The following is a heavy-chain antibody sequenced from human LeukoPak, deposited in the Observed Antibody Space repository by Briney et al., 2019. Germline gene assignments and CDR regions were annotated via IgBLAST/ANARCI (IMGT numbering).Heavy chain of an antibody. CDR3: AKDDDDYPFDC. Sequence: GGSLRLSCAASGFTFSSYGMHWVRQAPGKGLEWVAVISYDGSNKYYADSVKGRFTISRDNSKNTMYLQMNSLRAEDTAVYYCAKDDDDYPFDCWGQGTLVTVSS. V-gene: IGHV3-30*18. CDR1: GFTFSSYG. J-gene: IGHJ4*02. D-gene: IGHD4-11*01. CDR2: ISYDGSNK.